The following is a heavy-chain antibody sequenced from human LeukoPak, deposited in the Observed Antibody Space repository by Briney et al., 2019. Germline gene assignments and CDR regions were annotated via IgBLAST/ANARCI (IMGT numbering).Heavy chain of an antibody. CDR3: AGPYYSSGFFEGDWYFDL. CDR1: GYTFTSYD. CDR2: MSPKSGNT. D-gene: IGHD6-19*01. Sequence: ASVKVSCKASGYTFTSYDINWVRQATGQGLEWVGWMSPKSGNTAYAQKFQGRVTMTRNTSISTAYMELSSLRSEDTAVYFCAGPYYSSGFFEGDWYFDLWGRGTLLTVSS. J-gene: IGHJ2*01. V-gene: IGHV1-8*01.